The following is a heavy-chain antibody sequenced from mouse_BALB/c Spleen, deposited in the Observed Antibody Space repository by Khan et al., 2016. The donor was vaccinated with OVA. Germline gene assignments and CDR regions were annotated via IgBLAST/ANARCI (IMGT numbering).Heavy chain of an antibody. Sequence: VQLKESGPELVKPGASVKMSCKTSGYTFTEYTLHWVKQSHGKSLEWIRVIDPKNGVTSYNQKFKGEATLTVDKSSSTAYMEFRSLTSEDSAVYYCARDAGRYWGQGTSVTVSS. CDR1: GYTFTEYT. V-gene: IGHV1-22*01. CDR3: ARDAGRY. J-gene: IGHJ4*01. CDR2: IDPKNGVT. D-gene: IGHD3-3*01.